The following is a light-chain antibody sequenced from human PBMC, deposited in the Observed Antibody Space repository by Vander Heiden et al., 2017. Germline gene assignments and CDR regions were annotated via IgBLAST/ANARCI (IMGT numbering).Light chain of an antibody. CDR1: QYINNY. CDR3: QQSYNSPYT. J-gene: IGKJ3*01. CDR2: GAS. Sequence: DVQMTQSPSSLSASVGDSVTFTCRASQYINNYLNWFQQKPGKAPKILIYGASNLDCSVSSRFSGSGSRTHFTLTISRLQPDDFAIYYCQQSYNSPYTFGHGTTLDVK. V-gene: IGKV1-39*01.